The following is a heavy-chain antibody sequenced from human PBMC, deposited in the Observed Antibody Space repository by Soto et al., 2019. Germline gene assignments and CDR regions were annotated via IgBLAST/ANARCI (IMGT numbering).Heavy chain of an antibody. D-gene: IGHD1-1*01. CDR2: IYYSGTT. CDR3: VRDGTKTLRDWFDP. Sequence: SETLSLTCTVSGGSISSSSYYWVWIRQPPGKGLEWIGSIYYSGTTDYNPSLKSRVMMSVDTSKKQFSLKLRSVTAADTAVYYCVRDGTKTLRDWFDPWGQGISVTVSS. V-gene: IGHV4-39*07. CDR1: GGSISSSSYY. J-gene: IGHJ5*02.